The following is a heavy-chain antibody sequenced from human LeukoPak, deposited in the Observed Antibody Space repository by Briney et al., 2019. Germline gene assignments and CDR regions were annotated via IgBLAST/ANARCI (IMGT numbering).Heavy chain of an antibody. Sequence: PGGSLRLSCAASGFTFSSCAMSWVRQAPGKGLEWVSLISGSGDSRYYADSVKGRFTISRDNAKNTLWLQMNSLRAEDTAVYYCAKGVTTVRIYYPGMDVWGQGTPVTVSS. V-gene: IGHV3-23*01. CDR2: ISGSGDSR. CDR1: GFTFSSCA. D-gene: IGHD4-17*01. J-gene: IGHJ6*02. CDR3: AKGVTTVRIYYPGMDV.